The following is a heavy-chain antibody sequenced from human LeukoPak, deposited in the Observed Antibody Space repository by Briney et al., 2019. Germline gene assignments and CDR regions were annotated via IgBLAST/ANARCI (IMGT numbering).Heavy chain of an antibody. CDR3: ARDSDIVVVPAAPNWFDP. V-gene: IGHV1-2*02. CDR1: GYTFTGYY. J-gene: IGHJ5*02. CDR2: INPNSGGT. D-gene: IGHD2-2*01. Sequence: ASVKVSCKASGYTFTGYYMHWVRQAPGQGLEWMGWINPNSGGTNYAQKFQGRVTMTRDTSTSTAYMELSRLRSDDTAVYYCARDSDIVVVPAAPNWFDPWGQGTLVTVSS.